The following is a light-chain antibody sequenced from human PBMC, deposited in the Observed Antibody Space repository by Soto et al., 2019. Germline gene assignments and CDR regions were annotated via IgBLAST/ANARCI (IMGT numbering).Light chain of an antibody. CDR2: DAS. J-gene: IGKJ1*01. V-gene: IGKV1-5*02. CDR3: QQYNSYS. Sequence: DIQMTQSPYTLSASVGDRVTIICRASQGISTWLAWYQQKPGTAPKLLIYDASSLESGVPSRFSGSGSGTEFTLTISSLQPDDFATYYCQQYNSYSFGQGTKVDI. CDR1: QGISTW.